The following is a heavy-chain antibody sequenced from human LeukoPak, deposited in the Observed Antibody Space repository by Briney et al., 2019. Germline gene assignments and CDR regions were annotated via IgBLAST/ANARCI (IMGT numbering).Heavy chain of an antibody. J-gene: IGHJ4*02. CDR1: GGTFSSYA. V-gene: IGHV1-69*01. D-gene: IGHD6-19*01. CDR3: ASRSSGWYEGLDY. CDR2: TIPIFGTA. Sequence: SVKVSCKASGGTFSSYAISWVRQAPGQGLEWMGGTIPIFGTANYAQKFQGRVTITADESTNTAYMELSSLRSEDTAVYHCASRSSGWYEGLDYWGQGTLVTVSS.